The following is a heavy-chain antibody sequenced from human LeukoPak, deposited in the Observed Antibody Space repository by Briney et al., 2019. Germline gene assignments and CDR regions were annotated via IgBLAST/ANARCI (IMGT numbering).Heavy chain of an antibody. J-gene: IGHJ6*02. CDR2: ISAYNGNT. D-gene: IGHD1-26*01. Sequence: ASVKVSCKASGYTFTSYGISGVRQAPGQGLEWMGWISAYNGNTNYAQKLQGRVTMTTDTSTSTAYMELRSLRSDDTAVYYCARDGLGGGSYRYYYGMDVWGQGTTVTVSS. V-gene: IGHV1-18*01. CDR3: ARDGLGGGSYRYYYGMDV. CDR1: GYTFTSYG.